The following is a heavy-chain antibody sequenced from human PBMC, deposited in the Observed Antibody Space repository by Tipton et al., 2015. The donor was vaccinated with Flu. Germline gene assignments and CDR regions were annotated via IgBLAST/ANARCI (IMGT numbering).Heavy chain of an antibody. CDR3: AIRDYSNYVSDPKSCFDP. J-gene: IGHJ5*02. V-gene: IGHV4-38-2*02. CDR1: GASISSDYY. Sequence: TLSLTCTISGASISSDYYWGWIRQPPGKGLEWIGNIFRTGRTYRNPSLKSRVTISVDRSKNQFSLQVFSVTAADTADYYCAIRDYSNYVSDPKSCFDPWGQGILVTVSS. D-gene: IGHD4-11*01. CDR2: IFRTGRT.